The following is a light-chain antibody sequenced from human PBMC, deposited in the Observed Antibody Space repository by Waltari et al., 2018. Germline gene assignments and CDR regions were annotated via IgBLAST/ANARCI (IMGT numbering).Light chain of an antibody. CDR3: QQHGTLPAT. Sequence: EIVLTQSPGTASLSPGERVTLSCRASQSVGSSILAWYQQKTGQAPSLVIYRASRRATGIPAMFSGSASGTDFSLTISRLEPEDFAVYYCQQHGTLPATFGQGTKVEIK. CDR2: RAS. CDR1: QSVGSSI. V-gene: IGKV3-20*01. J-gene: IGKJ1*01.